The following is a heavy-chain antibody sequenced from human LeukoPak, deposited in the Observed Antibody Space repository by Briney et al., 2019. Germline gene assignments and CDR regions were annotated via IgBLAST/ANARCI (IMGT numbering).Heavy chain of an antibody. CDR2: ISGSGGST. CDR1: GFTFSSYA. CDR3: AKDAVTTGKYYYDSSGYYFVY. J-gene: IGHJ4*02. D-gene: IGHD3-22*01. V-gene: IGHV3-23*01. Sequence: GGSLRLSCAASGFTFSSYAMSWVRQAPGKGLEWVSAISGSGGSTYYADSVKGRFTISRDNSKSTLYLQMNSLRAEDTAVYYCAKDAVTTGKYYYDSSGYYFVYWGQGTLVTVSS.